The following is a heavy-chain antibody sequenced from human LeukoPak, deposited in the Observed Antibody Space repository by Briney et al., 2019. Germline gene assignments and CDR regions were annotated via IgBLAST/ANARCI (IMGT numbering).Heavy chain of an antibody. J-gene: IGHJ4*02. CDR1: GGSFSGYY. CDR3: ARGRYYDFWSGYYTPPPPIGFDY. Sequence: SETLSLTCAVYGGSFSGYYWSWIRQPPGKGLEWIGEINHSGSTNYNPSLKSRVTISVDTSKNQFSLKLSSVTAADTAVYYCARGRYYDFWSGYYTPPPPIGFDYWGQGTLVTVSS. V-gene: IGHV4-34*01. D-gene: IGHD3-3*01. CDR2: INHSGST.